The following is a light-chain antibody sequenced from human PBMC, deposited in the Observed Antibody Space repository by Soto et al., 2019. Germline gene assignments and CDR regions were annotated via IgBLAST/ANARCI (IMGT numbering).Light chain of an antibody. CDR3: HQSDDSPWT. J-gene: IGKJ1*01. CDR2: GAS. Sequence: ETVLTQSPDTLFLSPGERVTLSCRASQSLPSNSLAWYQQKPGQAPRLLFYGASSRATGIPDRFVGSGSGTDFTLTVTRLEAEDSAVYFCHQSDDSPWTFGQGTKVEV. CDR1: QSLPSNS. V-gene: IGKV3-20*01.